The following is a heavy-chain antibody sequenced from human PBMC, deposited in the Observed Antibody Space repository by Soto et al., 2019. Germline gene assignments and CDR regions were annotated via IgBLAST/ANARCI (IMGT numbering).Heavy chain of an antibody. CDR3: ARISGSSSPRGAFDI. D-gene: IGHD6-6*01. CDR1: GFSLSTSGMC. J-gene: IGHJ3*02. Sequence: SGPTLGHTTQPLTLTCTFSGFSLSTSGMCVSWIRQPPGKALEWLALIDWDDDKYYSTSLKTRLTISKDTSKNQVVLTMTNMDPVDTATYYCARISGSSSPRGAFDIWGQGTMVTVSS. CDR2: IDWDDDK. V-gene: IGHV2-70*01.